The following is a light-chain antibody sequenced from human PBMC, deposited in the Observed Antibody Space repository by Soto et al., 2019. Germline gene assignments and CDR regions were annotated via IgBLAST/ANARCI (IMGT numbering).Light chain of an antibody. CDR1: SSNIGSNT. Sequence: QSVLTQPPSASGTPGQRVTISCSGSSSNIGSNTVNWYQQLPGTAPKLLIYSNNQRPSGVPDRFSGSKSGTSASLAISGLQSEDEADYYCAAWDDRLNGVVFGGWTKLTVL. J-gene: IGLJ2*01. CDR2: SNN. V-gene: IGLV1-44*01. CDR3: AAWDDRLNGVV.